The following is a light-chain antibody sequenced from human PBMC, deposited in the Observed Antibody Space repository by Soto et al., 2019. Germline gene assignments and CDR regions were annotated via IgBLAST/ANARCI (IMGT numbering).Light chain of an antibody. CDR2: DAS. CDR1: LSVSVY. V-gene: IGKV3-11*01. CDR3: HQRQYWPPIT. J-gene: IGKJ5*01. Sequence: EIVLTPSPGTLSVSPGERVTLSCRASLSVSVYLDWYQQKPGQAPRLLISDASNRATGIPARFSGSGSGTDFTLTISSLEPEDFAVYYCHQRQYWPPITFGQGTRLEIK.